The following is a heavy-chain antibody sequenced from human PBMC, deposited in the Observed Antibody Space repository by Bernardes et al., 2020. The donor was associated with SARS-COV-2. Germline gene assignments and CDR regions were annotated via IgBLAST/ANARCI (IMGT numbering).Heavy chain of an antibody. CDR3: ARDTPSGSFLYYYGMDV. V-gene: IGHV4-59*01. D-gene: IGHD6-19*01. Sequence: SETLSLTCTVSGGSISSYYWSWIRQPPGQGLEWIGYIYYSGSTNYNPSLKSRVTISVDTSKNQFSLKLSSVTAADTAVYYCARDTPSGSFLYYYGMDVWGQGTTVTVSS. CDR1: GGSISSYY. CDR2: IYYSGST. J-gene: IGHJ6*02.